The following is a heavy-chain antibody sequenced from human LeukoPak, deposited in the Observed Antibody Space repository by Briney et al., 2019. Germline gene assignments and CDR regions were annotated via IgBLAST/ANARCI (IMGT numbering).Heavy chain of an antibody. Sequence: ASVKVSCKASGYTFTSYYMHWVRQAPGQGLEWMGRINANSGGTNFAQRFQGRVTMTRDTPISTAYMELSRLRSDDTAVYYCARERRFGELLLFDYWGQGTLVTVSS. CDR1: GYTFTSYY. CDR2: INANSGGT. J-gene: IGHJ4*02. V-gene: IGHV1-2*06. D-gene: IGHD3-10*01. CDR3: ARERRFGELLLFDY.